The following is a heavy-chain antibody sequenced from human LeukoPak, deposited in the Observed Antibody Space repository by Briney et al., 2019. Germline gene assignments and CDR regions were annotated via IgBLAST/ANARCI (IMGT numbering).Heavy chain of an antibody. Sequence: PSETLSLTCAVYGGSFSGYYWSWIRQPPGKGLEWIGEINHSGSTNYNPSLKSRVTISVDTSKNQFSLRLSSVTAADTAVYYCARGSLGYDILTGYYLFDYWGQGTLVTVSS. V-gene: IGHV4-34*01. J-gene: IGHJ4*02. CDR1: GGSFSGYY. CDR3: ARGSLGYDILTGYYLFDY. CDR2: INHSGST. D-gene: IGHD3-9*01.